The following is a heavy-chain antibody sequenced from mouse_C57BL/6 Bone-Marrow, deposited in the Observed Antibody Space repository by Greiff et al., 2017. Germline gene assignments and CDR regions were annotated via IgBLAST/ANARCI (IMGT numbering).Heavy chain of an antibody. J-gene: IGHJ3*01. D-gene: IGHD2-3*01. Sequence: DVHLVESGEGLVQPGGSLKLSCAASGFTFSSSALSWVRQTPEQRLEWVAYISSGGDYIYYAATVQGRFTISRDNARNTLYLQMSSLKSEDTAMYYCTTWLLRGGFAYWGQGTLVTVSA. CDR1: GFTFSSSA. CDR2: ISSGGDYI. V-gene: IGHV5-9-1*02. CDR3: TTWLLRGGFAY.